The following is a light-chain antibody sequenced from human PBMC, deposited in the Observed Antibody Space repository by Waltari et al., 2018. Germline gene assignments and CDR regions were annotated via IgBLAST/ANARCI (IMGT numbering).Light chain of an antibody. V-gene: IGKV4-1*01. CDR1: QSVLYSSNNKNY. CDR2: WAS. J-gene: IGKJ2*01. CDR3: QQYYSTPHA. Sequence: DIGMTQSPDSLAVSLGERAAINCKSSQSVLYSSNNKNYLAWYQQKPGQPPRLLIYWASTRESGVPDRFSGSGSGTDFTLTISSLQAEDVAVYHCQQYYSTPHAFGQGTKLEIK.